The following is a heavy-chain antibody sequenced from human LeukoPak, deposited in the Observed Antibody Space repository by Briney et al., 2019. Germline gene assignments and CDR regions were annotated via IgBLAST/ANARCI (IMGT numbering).Heavy chain of an antibody. CDR2: IRPGDTRT. V-gene: IGHV1-46*01. Sequence: ASVKVSCKASGYTFTDYYIQWVRQAPGQGLEWVGTIRPGDTRTTYAQKFQGRVTMTWDMSTTTGYMELSSLRSEDTAVYYCVREKSGGTYDYWGQGTLVTVSS. CDR1: GYTFTDYY. D-gene: IGHD3-16*01. CDR3: VREKSGGTYDY. J-gene: IGHJ4*02.